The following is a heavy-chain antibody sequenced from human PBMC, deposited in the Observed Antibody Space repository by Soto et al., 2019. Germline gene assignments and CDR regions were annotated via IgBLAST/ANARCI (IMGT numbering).Heavy chain of an antibody. J-gene: IGHJ4*02. CDR1: GFTFSSYG. D-gene: IGHD1-26*01. CDR2: ISYDGSNK. Sequence: QVQLVESGGGVVQPGRALRLSCAASGFTFSSYGMHWVRQAPGKGLEWVAVISYDGSNKYYADSVKGRFTISRDNSKNTLYLQMNSLRAEDTAVYYCAKDYSGSYYEIDYWGQGTLVTVSS. V-gene: IGHV3-30*18. CDR3: AKDYSGSYYEIDY.